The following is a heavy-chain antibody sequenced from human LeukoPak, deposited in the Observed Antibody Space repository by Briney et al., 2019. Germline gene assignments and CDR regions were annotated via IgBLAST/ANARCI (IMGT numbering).Heavy chain of an antibody. V-gene: IGHV3-33*01. CDR2: IWYDGSNK. D-gene: IGHD3-16*01. CDR3: ARDQRPGWGEYFQH. CDR1: EFTFSSYG. Sequence: GGSLRLSCAASEFTFSSYGMPWVRQAPGKGLEWVAAIWYDGSNKYYADSVKGRFTISRDNSKNTVYLQMNSLRVEDTAVYYCARDQRPGWGEYFQHWGQGTLVTVSS. J-gene: IGHJ1*01.